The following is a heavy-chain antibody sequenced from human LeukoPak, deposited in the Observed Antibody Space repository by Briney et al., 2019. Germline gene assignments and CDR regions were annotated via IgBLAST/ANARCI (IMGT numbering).Heavy chain of an antibody. CDR2: IKQDGSEK. Sequence: GGSLRLSCAASGFTFSSYWMSWVRQAPGKGLEWVANIKQDGSEKYYVDSVKGRFTISRDNAKNSLYLQMNSLRAEDTAVYYCARDEWIQLWLPHTYWGQGTLVTVSS. CDR1: GFTFSSYW. J-gene: IGHJ4*02. CDR3: ARDEWIQLWLPHTY. D-gene: IGHD5-18*01. V-gene: IGHV3-7*01.